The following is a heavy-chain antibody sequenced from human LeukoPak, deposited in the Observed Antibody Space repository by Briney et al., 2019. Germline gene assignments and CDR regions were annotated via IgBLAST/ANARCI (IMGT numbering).Heavy chain of an antibody. J-gene: IGHJ6*03. Sequence: SETLSLTCAVYGGSFSGYYWSWIRQPPGKGLEWIGEINHSGSTNYNPSLKSRVTISVDMSKNQFSLKLSSVTAADTAVYYCAREGGYGDFRVHYYYYMDVWGQGTTVTISS. CDR2: INHSGST. D-gene: IGHD4-17*01. CDR3: AREGGYGDFRVHYYYYMDV. V-gene: IGHV4-34*01. CDR1: GGSFSGYY.